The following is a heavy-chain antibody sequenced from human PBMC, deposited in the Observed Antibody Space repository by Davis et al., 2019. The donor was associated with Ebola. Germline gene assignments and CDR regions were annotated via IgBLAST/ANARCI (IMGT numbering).Heavy chain of an antibody. V-gene: IGHV4-59*12. CDR2: VYHSGTT. CDR3: AIFGVVIDY. D-gene: IGHD3-3*02. CDR1: GGSINTFY. Sequence: SETLSLTCTVSGGSINTFYWNWIRQPPGKGLEWIGNVYHSGTTSYSPSLKSRVTISVDTSKNQFSLKLSSVTAADTAVYYCAIFGVVIDYWGQGTLVTVSS. J-gene: IGHJ4*02.